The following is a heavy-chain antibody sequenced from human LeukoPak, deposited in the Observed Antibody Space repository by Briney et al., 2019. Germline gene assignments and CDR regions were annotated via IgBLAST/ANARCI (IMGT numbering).Heavy chain of an antibody. J-gene: IGHJ5*02. V-gene: IGHV3-7*01. CDR3: ARAYYYDSSGYRSNWFDP. CDR2: IKQDGSEK. Sequence: PGGSLRLSCAASGFTFSSYWMSWVRQAPGKGLEWVANIKQDGSEKYYVDSVKGRFTISRDNAKNSLYLQMNSLRAEDTAVYYCARAYYYDSSGYRSNWFDPWGQGTLVIVSS. CDR1: GFTFSSYW. D-gene: IGHD3-22*01.